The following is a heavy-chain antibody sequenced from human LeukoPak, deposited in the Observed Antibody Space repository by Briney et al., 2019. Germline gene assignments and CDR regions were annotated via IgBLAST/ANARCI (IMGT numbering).Heavy chain of an antibody. J-gene: IGHJ4*02. CDR1: GFTFRSFS. Sequence: GGSLRLSCPASGFTFRSFSMNGFGKAPGKGLKWSSTISGSGGSTYYADSVKGRFTICRDNSKNTLYLQMNSLRAEDTAVYFCAKASTVTTPDPFGYWGQGTLVTVSS. V-gene: IGHV3-23*01. CDR2: ISGSGGST. D-gene: IGHD4-17*01. CDR3: AKASTVTTPDPFGY.